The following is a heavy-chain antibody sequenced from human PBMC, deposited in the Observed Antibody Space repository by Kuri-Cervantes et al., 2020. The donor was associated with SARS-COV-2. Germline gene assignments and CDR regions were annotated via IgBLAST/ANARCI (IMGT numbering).Heavy chain of an antibody. J-gene: IGHJ6*02. D-gene: IGHD4-17*01. CDR2: INPSGGGT. CDR3: ARDPTTVTTGIGMDV. Sequence: ASVKVSCKASVYTFTDYYMHWVRQAPGQGLERMGIINPSGGGTSYAQKFQGRVAVARDTPTSTVYMELSSLRSEDTAVYYCARDPTTVTTGIGMDVWGQGTTVTVSS. V-gene: IGHV1-46*01. CDR1: VYTFTDYY.